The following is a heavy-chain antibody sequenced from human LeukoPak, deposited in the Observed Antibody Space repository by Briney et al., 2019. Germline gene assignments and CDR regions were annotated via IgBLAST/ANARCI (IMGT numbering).Heavy chain of an antibody. D-gene: IGHD4-23*01. CDR3: ARQSDGGNWIDY. CDR1: GGSISSGGYY. Sequence: KASETLSLTCTVSGGSISSGGYYWSWIRQHPGKGLEWIGYIYYSGSTYHNPSLKSRVTISVDTSKTQFSLKLSSVTAADTAVYYCARQSDGGNWIDYWGQGTLVTVSS. J-gene: IGHJ4*02. V-gene: IGHV4-31*03. CDR2: IYYSGST.